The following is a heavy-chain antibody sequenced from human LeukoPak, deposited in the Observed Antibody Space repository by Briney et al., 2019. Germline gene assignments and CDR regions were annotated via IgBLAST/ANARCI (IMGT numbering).Heavy chain of an antibody. CDR1: GFIFDDYA. CDR3: ARVYCSSSSCYSDY. CDR2: ISWNSGSI. V-gene: IGHV3-9*01. J-gene: IGHJ4*02. D-gene: IGHD2-2*02. Sequence: GGSLRLSCAASGFIFDDYAMHWVRQAPGKGLEWVSGISWNSGSIGYADSVKGRFTISRDNAKNSLYLQMNSLRAEDTALYYCARVYCSSSSCYSDYWGQGTLVTVSS.